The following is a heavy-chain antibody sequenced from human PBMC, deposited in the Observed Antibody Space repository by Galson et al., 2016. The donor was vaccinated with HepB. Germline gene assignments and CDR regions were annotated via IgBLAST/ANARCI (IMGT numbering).Heavy chain of an antibody. CDR1: GYSFISFA. D-gene: IGHD4-17*01. Sequence: SVKVSCKASGYSFISFALTWVRQAPGQGPQWMGWINTNTGNPTYAQGFTGRFVFSLDTSVSTAFLQISSLNAEDTAVYYCARSFTADYGDYGDWFDPWGQGTLVTVSS. CDR2: INTNTGNP. CDR3: ARSFTADYGDYGDWFDP. V-gene: IGHV7-4-1*02. J-gene: IGHJ5*02.